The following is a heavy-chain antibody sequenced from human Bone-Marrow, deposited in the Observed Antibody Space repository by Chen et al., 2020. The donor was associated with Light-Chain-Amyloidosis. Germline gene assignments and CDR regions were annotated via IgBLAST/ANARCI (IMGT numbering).Heavy chain of an antibody. Sequence: VQLEQSGPEVKKPGESLKISCKGSGYTFPNYWIGWVRQMPGKGLEWMGVIYPDDSDARYSPSFEGQVTISAAKSITTAYLQWRSLKASDTAMYYCARRRDGYNFDYWGQGTLVTVSS. D-gene: IGHD5-12*01. CDR3: ARRRDGYNFDY. CDR1: GYTFPNYW. V-gene: IGHV5-51*01. J-gene: IGHJ4*02. CDR2: IYPDDSDA.